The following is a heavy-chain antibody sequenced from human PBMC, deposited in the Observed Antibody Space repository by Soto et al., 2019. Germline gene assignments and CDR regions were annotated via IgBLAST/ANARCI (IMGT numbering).Heavy chain of an antibody. Sequence: GASVKVSCKASGYTFTSYDINWVRQATGQGLEWMGGMIPNIGTPTYAQKFHGRVTITTDESTSTAYMELSSLRSEDTAVYYCARWAGFCGSNYCYTPFDYWGQGTQVTVSS. CDR1: GYTFTSYD. CDR2: MIPNIGTP. V-gene: IGHV1-69*05. J-gene: IGHJ4*02. CDR3: ARWAGFCGSNYCYTPFDY. D-gene: IGHD2-2*02.